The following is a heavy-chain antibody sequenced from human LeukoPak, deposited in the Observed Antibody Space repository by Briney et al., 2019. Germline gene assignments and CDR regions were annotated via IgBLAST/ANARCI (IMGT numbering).Heavy chain of an antibody. J-gene: IGHJ3*02. D-gene: IGHD3-10*01. CDR3: ATYYGSGSYKGGPNAFDI. CDR1: GFTFSSYS. CDR2: TSSSSSTI. Sequence: PGGSLRLSCAASGFTFSSYSMNWVRQAPGKGLEWVSYTSSSSSTIYYADSVKGRFTISRDNAKNSLYLQMNSLRAEDTAVYYCATYYGSGSYKGGPNAFDIWGQGTMVTVSS. V-gene: IGHV3-48*04.